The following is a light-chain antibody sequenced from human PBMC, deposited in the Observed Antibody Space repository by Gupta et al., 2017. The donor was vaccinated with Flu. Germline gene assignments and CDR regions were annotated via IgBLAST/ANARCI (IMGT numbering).Light chain of an antibody. V-gene: IGKV2-30*01. J-gene: IGKJ1*01. CDR3: MQDSQWPCA. Sequence: LLLGRPAYISSRSSRAFYCVNRNNYLHWFQQRPGQPTRRLIYPFSTRESGVPDRFSGSGSGTDFTLKISRLEAEDVGIYFCMQDSQWPCAFGQGTTVEIK. CDR2: PFS. CDR1: RAFYCVNRNNY.